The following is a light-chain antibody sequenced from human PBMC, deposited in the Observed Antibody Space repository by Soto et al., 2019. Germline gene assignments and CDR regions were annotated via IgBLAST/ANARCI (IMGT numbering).Light chain of an antibody. CDR1: QSVSSSY. V-gene: IGKV3-20*01. CDR2: GAS. J-gene: IGKJ5*01. Sequence: EIVLTQSPGTLSLSPGERATLSCRASQSVSSSYLAWYQQKPGQTPRLLIYGASSRATGIPDRFSGSGSGTDFTLIISRLEPEDFAVYYCQQYSSSPITFGQGTRLEIK. CDR3: QQYSSSPIT.